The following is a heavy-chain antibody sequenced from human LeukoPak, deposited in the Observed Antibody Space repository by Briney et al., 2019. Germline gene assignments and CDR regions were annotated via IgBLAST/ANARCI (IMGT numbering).Heavy chain of an antibody. Sequence: GGSLRLSCAASGFTFSSYGMHWVRQAPGKGLEWVAFIRYDGSNKYYAVSVKGRFTISRDNSKNTLYLQMNSLRAEDTAVYYCAKEYYDFWSGSFDYWGQGTLVTVSS. V-gene: IGHV3-30*02. CDR1: GFTFSSYG. D-gene: IGHD3-3*01. J-gene: IGHJ4*02. CDR3: AKEYYDFWSGSFDY. CDR2: IRYDGSNK.